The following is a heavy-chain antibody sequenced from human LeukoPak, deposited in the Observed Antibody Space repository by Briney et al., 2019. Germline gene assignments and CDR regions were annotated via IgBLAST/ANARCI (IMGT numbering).Heavy chain of an antibody. CDR1: GGTFSSYA. D-gene: IGHD2-21*02. CDR3: ARGGSRVVTYGNFDY. Sequence: ASVKVSCKASGGTFSSYAISWVRQAPGQGLEWMGWISTYSGNINYAQKLQGRITMTIETSTSTAYMELRSLRSDDTAVYYCARGGSRVVTYGNFDYWGQGTLVTVSS. V-gene: IGHV1-18*01. CDR2: ISTYSGNI. J-gene: IGHJ4*02.